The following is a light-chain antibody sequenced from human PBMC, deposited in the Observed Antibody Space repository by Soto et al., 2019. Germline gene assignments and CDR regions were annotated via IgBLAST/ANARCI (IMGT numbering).Light chain of an antibody. CDR2: DVT. J-gene: IGLJ1*01. Sequence: QSVQSHPASVSWSPGHSITISCTGISADVGTSNFVSWYQHHPGKAPRLIIYDVTDRPSGVSNRFSGSKSGDTASLTISGIQAEDEADYYCTSYRRGPLYVFGTGTKVTVL. V-gene: IGLV2-14*03. CDR1: SADVGTSNF. CDR3: TSYRRGPLYV.